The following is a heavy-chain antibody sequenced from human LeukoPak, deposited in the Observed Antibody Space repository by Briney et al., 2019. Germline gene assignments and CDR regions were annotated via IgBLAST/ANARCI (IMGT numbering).Heavy chain of an antibody. CDR2: LYSGDTT. D-gene: IGHD3-3*02. Sequence: GGSLTLSCEASAFTVATKYMNWVRQAPGKGLEWVSILYSGDTTYYSDSVKGRFTVSRDSSKNTLYLHINSLRAEDTAVYYCARVGDHFHWYLDLWGRGALVTASS. V-gene: IGHV3-53*01. CDR1: AFTVATKY. CDR3: ARVGDHFHWYLDL. J-gene: IGHJ2*01.